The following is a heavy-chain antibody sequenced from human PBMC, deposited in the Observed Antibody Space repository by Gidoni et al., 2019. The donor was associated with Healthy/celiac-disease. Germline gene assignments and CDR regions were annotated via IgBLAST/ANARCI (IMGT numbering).Heavy chain of an antibody. V-gene: IGHV3-30-3*01. CDR2: ISYDGSNK. Sequence: QVQLVESGGGVVQPGRSLRLSCAASGFTFSSYALHWVRQAPGKGLEWVAVISYDGSNKYYADSVKGRFTISRDNSKNTLYLQMNSLRAEDTAVYYCARDPRYYDFWSGPGGNWYFDLWGRGTLVTVSS. CDR3: ARDPRYYDFWSGPGGNWYFDL. CDR1: GFTFSSYA. D-gene: IGHD3-3*01. J-gene: IGHJ2*01.